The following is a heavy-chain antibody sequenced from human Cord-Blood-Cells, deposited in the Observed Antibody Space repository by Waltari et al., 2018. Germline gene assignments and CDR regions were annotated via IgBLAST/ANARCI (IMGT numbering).Heavy chain of an antibody. D-gene: IGHD3-3*01. CDR3: ARGSKPIFGVVIIRDYYYYYGMDV. Sequence: QVQLVQSGAEVKKPGSSVKVSCKASGGTFSSYAISWVRQAPGQGLEWMGGIIPIFGTANYAQKFQGRVTITADESTSTAYMELSSLGSEDTAVYYCARGSKPIFGVVIIRDYYYYYGMDVWGQGTTVTVSS. CDR2: IIPIFGTA. CDR1: GGTFSSYA. J-gene: IGHJ6*02. V-gene: IGHV1-69*01.